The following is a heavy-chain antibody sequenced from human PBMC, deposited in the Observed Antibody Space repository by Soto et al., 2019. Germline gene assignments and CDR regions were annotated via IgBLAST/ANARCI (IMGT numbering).Heavy chain of an antibody. D-gene: IGHD6-13*01. Sequence: SEPLSLTCTVSGGSSSGSGDYWGWIRQPPGKRLAWIGSIYYSGSTYYNPSLKSRVTISVDTSKNQFSLKLSSVTAADTAVYYCARLKGEYSSSWYNAFVIWGQGTMVTVSS. CDR1: GGSSSGSGDY. CDR2: IYYSGST. V-gene: IGHV4-39*01. CDR3: ARLKGEYSSSWYNAFVI. J-gene: IGHJ3*02.